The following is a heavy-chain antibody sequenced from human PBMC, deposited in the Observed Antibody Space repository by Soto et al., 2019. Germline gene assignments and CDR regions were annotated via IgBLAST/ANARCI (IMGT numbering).Heavy chain of an antibody. D-gene: IGHD3-3*01. Sequence: GGSLRLSCAVSGFTFSSHAMTWVRQAPGKGLEWVSAISATGGSTFYADSVKGRFTISRDDSKSTLSLQMNSLRAEDTAVHYCARANNYDFWSGYYWYFDLWGRGTLVTVSS. V-gene: IGHV3-23*01. J-gene: IGHJ2*01. CDR1: GFTFSSHA. CDR2: ISATGGST. CDR3: ARANNYDFWSGYYWYFDL.